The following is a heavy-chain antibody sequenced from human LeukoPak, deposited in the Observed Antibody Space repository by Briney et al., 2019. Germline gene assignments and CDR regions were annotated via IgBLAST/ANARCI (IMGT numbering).Heavy chain of an antibody. J-gene: IGHJ4*02. CDR1: GGTFSTYA. Sequence: GASVKVSCKASGGTFSTYAISWVRQAPGQGLEWMGRIIPFVDITNYAQKFQGRVTIAADKSTNTAYLELSSLRSEDTALYFRARDSGYCSTANCYKPADYWGQGTLVTVSS. CDR2: IIPFVDIT. D-gene: IGHD2-2*03. CDR3: ARDSGYCSTANCYKPADY. V-gene: IGHV1-69*04.